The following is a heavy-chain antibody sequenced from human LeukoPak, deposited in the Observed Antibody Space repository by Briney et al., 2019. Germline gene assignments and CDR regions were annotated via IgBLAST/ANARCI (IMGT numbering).Heavy chain of an antibody. V-gene: IGHV3-11*01. Sequence: PGGSLRLSCAASGFTFSDYYMSWIRQAPGKGLEWVSYISSSGSTIYYADSVKGRFTISRDNAKNSLYLQMNSLRSDDTAVYFCVRDENYGIYINFDFWGQGTLVTVSS. J-gene: IGHJ4*02. CDR3: VRDENYGIYINFDF. D-gene: IGHD4-17*01. CDR2: ISSSGSTI. CDR1: GFTFSDYY.